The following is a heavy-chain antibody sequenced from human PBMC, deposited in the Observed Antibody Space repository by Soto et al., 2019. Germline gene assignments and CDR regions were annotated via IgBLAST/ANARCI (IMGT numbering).Heavy chain of an antibody. CDR3: SRGFLSSFGY. J-gene: IGHJ4*02. CDR2: IYRAGST. CDR1: GFTVSDSY. V-gene: IGHV3-53*01. Sequence: EVQLVESGGGLIQPGGSLRISCAASGFTVSDSYMNWVRQAPGKGLEWVSVIYRAGSTYYADSVKGRFTISRDTSKNTVHLQLNSLRAEDTAVYYSSRGFLSSFGYWGQGTLVTVSS. D-gene: IGHD2-21*01.